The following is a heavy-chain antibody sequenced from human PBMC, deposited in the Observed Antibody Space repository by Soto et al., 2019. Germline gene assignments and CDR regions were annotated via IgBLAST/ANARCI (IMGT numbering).Heavy chain of an antibody. V-gene: IGHV3-53*01. CDR3: TKDSLPGIPAAGTVY. J-gene: IGHJ4*02. Sequence: PGGSLRLSCAASGFTVSSNYMNWVRQAPGKGLEWVSVIYSDDRTYYADSVKGRFTISRDNSKNTVYLQLNSLRAEDTAVYYCTKDSLPGIPAAGTVYWGQGTLVTVSS. D-gene: IGHD6-13*01. CDR1: GFTVSSNY. CDR2: IYSDDRT.